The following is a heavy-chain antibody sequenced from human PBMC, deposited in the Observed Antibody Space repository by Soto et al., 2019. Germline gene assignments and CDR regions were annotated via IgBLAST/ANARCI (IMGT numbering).Heavy chain of an antibody. CDR2: ISGSGTTA. D-gene: IGHD3-10*01. CDR3: AKPTDVWFSAFEI. J-gene: IGHJ3*02. CDR1: GIIFSSYA. Sequence: EVQLLESGGGLVQPGGSLRLSSAAAGIIFSSYAMSWVRQAPGKGLEWVSAISGSGTTAYYADSVKGRFTFPRDNSKKTIYPQMNSLRDEDTVVYYCAKPTDVWFSAFEIWGQGTMVTVSS. V-gene: IGHV3-23*01.